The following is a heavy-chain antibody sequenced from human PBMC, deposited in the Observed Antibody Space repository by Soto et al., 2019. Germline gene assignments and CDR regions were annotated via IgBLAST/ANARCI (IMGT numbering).Heavy chain of an antibody. Sequence: SETLSLTGAVYGGSFSGYYWSWIRQPPGKGLEWIGEINHSGSTNYNPSLKSRVTISVDTSKNQFSLKLSSVTAADTAVYYCARGATDRLYYGDYLRRALDIWGQGTMVTVSS. D-gene: IGHD4-17*01. V-gene: IGHV4-34*01. CDR1: GGSFSGYY. CDR3: ARGATDRLYYGDYLRRALDI. CDR2: INHSGST. J-gene: IGHJ3*02.